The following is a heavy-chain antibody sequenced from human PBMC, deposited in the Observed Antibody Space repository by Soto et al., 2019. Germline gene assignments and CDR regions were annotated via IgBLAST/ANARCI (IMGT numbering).Heavy chain of an antibody. J-gene: IGHJ6*03. CDR2: IYYSGST. CDR3: ARKYYYYYMDV. V-gene: IGHV4-59*01. Sequence: PSETLSLTCTVSGGSISSYYWSWIRQPPGKGLEWIGYIYYSGSTNYNPSLKSRVTISVDTSKNQFSLKLSSVTAADTAVYYRARKYYYYYMDVWGKGTTVTVSS. CDR1: GGSISSYY.